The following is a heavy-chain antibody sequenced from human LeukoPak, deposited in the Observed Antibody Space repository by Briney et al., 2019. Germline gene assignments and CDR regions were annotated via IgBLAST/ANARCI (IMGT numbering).Heavy chain of an antibody. D-gene: IGHD1-14*01. CDR2: ISSSSSYI. CDR1: GFTFSSYS. J-gene: IGHJ6*03. CDR3: ARDLFGILRRDYYMDV. V-gene: IGHV3-21*01. Sequence: GGSLRLSCAASGFTFSSYSMNWVRQAPGKGLEWVSSISSSSSYIYYADSVKGRFTISRDNAKNSLYLQMNSLRAEDTAVYYCARDLFGILRRDYYMDVWGKGTTVTVSS.